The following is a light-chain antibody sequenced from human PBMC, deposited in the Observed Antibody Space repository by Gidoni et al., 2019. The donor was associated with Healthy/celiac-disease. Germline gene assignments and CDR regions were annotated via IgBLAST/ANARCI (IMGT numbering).Light chain of an antibody. CDR3: QQSYSTPLT. CDR2: AAS. J-gene: IGKJ4*01. CDR1: QSISSY. Sequence: DIQMTQSPSSRSASVGDRVTITCRASQSISSYLNWYQQKPGKAPKLLIYAASSLQSGVPSRFSGSGSGTSFTLPISSLPPEDFATYYCQQSYSTPLTFGGGTKVEIK. V-gene: IGKV1-39*01.